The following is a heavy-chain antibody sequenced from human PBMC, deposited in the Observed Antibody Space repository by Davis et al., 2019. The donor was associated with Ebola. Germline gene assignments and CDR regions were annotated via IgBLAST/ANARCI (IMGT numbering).Heavy chain of an antibody. J-gene: IGHJ6*02. CDR2: VRTKANNYAA. Sequence: GGSLRLSCETSGFSFSVSAIHWVRQASGKGLEWVGRVRTKANNYAAAYAASVEGRSIIYRDDSKNTAYLQMNSLKPEDTAVYYCTRHSPSSTHFKYGLDVWGQGTTVTVS. V-gene: IGHV3-73*01. CDR3: TRHSPSSTHFKYGLDV. D-gene: IGHD2-2*01. CDR1: GFSFSVSA.